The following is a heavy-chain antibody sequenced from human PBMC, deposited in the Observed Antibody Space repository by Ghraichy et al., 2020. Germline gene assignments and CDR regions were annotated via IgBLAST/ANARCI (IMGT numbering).Heavy chain of an antibody. CDR3: ARISRGYGDSIGHFDY. J-gene: IGHJ4*02. Sequence: SGPTLVKPTQTLTLTCTFSGFSLSTSGMCVSWIRQPPGKALEWLARIDWDDDKYYSTSLKTRLTISKDTSKNQVVLTMTNLDPVDTATYYCARISRGYGDSIGHFDYWGQGALVTVSS. CDR2: IDWDDDK. V-gene: IGHV2-70*11. CDR1: GFSLSTSGMC. D-gene: IGHD4-17*01.